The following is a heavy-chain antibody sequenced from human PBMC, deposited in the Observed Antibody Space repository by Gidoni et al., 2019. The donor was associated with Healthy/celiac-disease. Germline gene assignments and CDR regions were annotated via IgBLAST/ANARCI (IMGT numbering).Heavy chain of an antibody. Sequence: QVQLQQWGAGLLKPSETLSLTCAVYGGSFSGSYWSWIRQPPGKGLEWIGEINHSGSTNYNPSLKSRVTISVDTSKNQFSLKLSSVTAADTAVYYCARGAIKVRAAAGRGVYWYFDLWGRGTLVTVSS. CDR2: INHSGST. CDR3: ARGAIKVRAAAGRGVYWYFDL. CDR1: GGSFSGSY. J-gene: IGHJ2*01. D-gene: IGHD6-13*01. V-gene: IGHV4-34*01.